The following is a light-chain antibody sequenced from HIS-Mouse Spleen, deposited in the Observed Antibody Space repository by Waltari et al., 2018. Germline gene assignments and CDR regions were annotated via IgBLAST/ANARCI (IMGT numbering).Light chain of an antibody. Sequence: SSELTQDPAVSVALGQTVRITCQGDSLRRYYARWYQQKPGQAPVLVIYGKNNRPSGIPDRFSGSSSGNTASLTITGAQAEDEADYYCNSRDSSGNLVVFGGGTKLTVL. CDR3: NSRDSSGNLVV. J-gene: IGLJ2*01. V-gene: IGLV3-19*01. CDR1: SLRRYY. CDR2: GKN.